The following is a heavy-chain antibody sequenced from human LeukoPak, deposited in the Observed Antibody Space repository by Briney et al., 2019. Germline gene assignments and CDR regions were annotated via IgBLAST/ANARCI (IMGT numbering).Heavy chain of an antibody. CDR1: GFTFSIHG. J-gene: IGHJ4*02. V-gene: IGHV3-23*01. CDR2: ISPGGEIP. D-gene: IGHD3-10*01. Sequence: GGSLRLSCAASGFTFSIHGMNWVRQAPGKGLEWVSGISPGGEIPYYADSVKGRFTIFRDNSKDTVSLQMHSLRAEDTATYYCAKDDGWLYYNDWGQGTLVTVSS. CDR3: AKDDGWLYYND.